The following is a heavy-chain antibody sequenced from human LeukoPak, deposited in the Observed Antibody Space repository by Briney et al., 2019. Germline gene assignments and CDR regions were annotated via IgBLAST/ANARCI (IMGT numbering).Heavy chain of an antibody. CDR2: ISYDGSNK. CDR1: GFTFSSYA. J-gene: IGHJ4*02. D-gene: IGHD5-12*01. CDR3: ARDLADIVATFDY. V-gene: IGHV3-30*01. Sequence: PGGSLRLSCAASGFTFSSYAMHWVRQAPGKGLEWVAVISYDGSNKYYADSVKGRFTISRDNSKNTLYLQMNSLRAEDTAVYYCARDLADIVATFDYWGQGTLVTVSS.